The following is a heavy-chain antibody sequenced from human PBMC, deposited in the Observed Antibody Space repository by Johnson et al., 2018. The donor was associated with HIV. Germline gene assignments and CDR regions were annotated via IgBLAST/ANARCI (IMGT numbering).Heavy chain of an antibody. D-gene: IGHD3-22*01. V-gene: IGHV3-30*04. CDR3: ARDLPSTMIVVVIQPRDAFDI. CDR2: ISYDGRNK. J-gene: IGHJ3*02. CDR1: GFTFNSYA. Sequence: QVQLVESGGGVVQPGRSLRLSCAASGFTFNSYALHWVRQAPGKGLEWVAIISYDGRNKYYADSVKGRFPLSRDNSKNTLYLQMNSLRAEDTAVYYCARDLPSTMIVVVIQPRDAFDIWGQGTMVTVSS.